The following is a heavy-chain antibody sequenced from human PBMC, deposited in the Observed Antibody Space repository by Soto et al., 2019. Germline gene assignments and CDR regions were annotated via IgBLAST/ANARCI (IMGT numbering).Heavy chain of an antibody. CDR2: IMGSGGST. D-gene: IGHD3-10*01. CDR1: XXXXXXXX. Sequence: GGSLXLSXXASXXXXXXXXXXXXXQXPGXGLEWVLSIMGSGGSTYYADSVKGRFTISRDNSKNTLYLQMNSLIAEDTAVYYCAKDYYGSGSGFSDYWGQGTLVTVSS. V-gene: IGHV3-23*01. J-gene: IGHJ4*02. CDR3: AKDYYGSGSGFSDY.